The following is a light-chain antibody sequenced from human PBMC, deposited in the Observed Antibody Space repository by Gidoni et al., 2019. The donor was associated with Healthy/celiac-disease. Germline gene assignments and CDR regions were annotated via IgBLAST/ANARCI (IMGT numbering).Light chain of an antibody. J-gene: IGKJ2*01. V-gene: IGKV1-9*01. CDR3: QQLNSYPYT. Sequence: DIQLTQSPSFLSASVGDRVTITCRASQGISSSLAWYQQQPGKAPKILIYAASTLQSGVPSRFSGSGSGTEFTLTISSLQPEDFATYYCQQLNSYPYTFXQXTKLEIK. CDR2: AAS. CDR1: QGISSS.